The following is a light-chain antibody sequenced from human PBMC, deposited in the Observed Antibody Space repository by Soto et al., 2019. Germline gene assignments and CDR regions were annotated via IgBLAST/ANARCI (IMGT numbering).Light chain of an antibody. CDR2: AAS. V-gene: IGKV1-8*01. CDR1: QGISSY. J-gene: IGKJ4*01. CDR3: QQYYSYPPLT. Sequence: AIRMTQSPSSLSASTGDRVTITCRASQGISSYLACYQQKPGKAPKLLIYAASTLQSGVPSRFSGSGSGTDFTISISCLQSEDFATYYCQQYYSYPPLTFCGGTKVEIK.